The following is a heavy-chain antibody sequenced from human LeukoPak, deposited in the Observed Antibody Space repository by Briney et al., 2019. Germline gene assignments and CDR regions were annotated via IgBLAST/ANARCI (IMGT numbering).Heavy chain of an antibody. CDR1: GFTFSNYA. CDR3: ARGWYNWNYGSSYYMDV. J-gene: IGHJ6*03. CDR2: ISGSGGST. V-gene: IGHV3-23*01. Sequence: GGSLRLSCAASGFTFSNYAMSWVRQAPGKGLEWVSAISGSGGSTYYADSVKGRFTISRDNAKNSLYLQMNSLRAEDTAVYYCARGWYNWNYGSSYYMDVWGKGTTVTVSS. D-gene: IGHD1-7*01.